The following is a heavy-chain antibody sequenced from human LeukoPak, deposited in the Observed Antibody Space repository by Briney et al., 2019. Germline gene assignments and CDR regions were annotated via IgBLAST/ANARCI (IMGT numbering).Heavy chain of an antibody. J-gene: IGHJ4*02. CDR1: GFTFSAYW. CDR3: AKSFYGDYY. D-gene: IGHD4-17*01. Sequence: GALRLSCAASGFTFSAYWMHWVRQAPGKGLVWVSRINGDGSTTNYADSVKGRFTISRDNAKNTLYLQMNSLRAEDTAVYYCAKSFYGDYYWGQGTLVTVSS. CDR2: INGDGSTT. V-gene: IGHV3-74*01.